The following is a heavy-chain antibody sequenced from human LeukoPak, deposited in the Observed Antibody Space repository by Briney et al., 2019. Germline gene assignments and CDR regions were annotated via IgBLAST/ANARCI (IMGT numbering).Heavy chain of an antibody. V-gene: IGHV4-39*01. CDR2: IYYSGST. CDR1: GGSLSSSSYY. D-gene: IGHD3-3*01. CDR3: AGTNYDFWSGPNWFDP. Sequence: SETLSLTCTVSGGSLSSSSYYWGWIRQPPGKGLEWIGSIYYSGSTYYNPSLKSRVTISVDTSKNQFSLKLSSVTAADTAVYYCAGTNYDFWSGPNWFDPRGQGTLVTVSS. J-gene: IGHJ5*02.